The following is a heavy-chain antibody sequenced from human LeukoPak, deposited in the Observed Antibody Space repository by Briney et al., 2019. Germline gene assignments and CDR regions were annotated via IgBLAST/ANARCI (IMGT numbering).Heavy chain of an antibody. CDR2: ISWNSGSI. J-gene: IGHJ4*02. Sequence: GGSLRLSCAASGFTFDDYAMHWVRQTLGKGLEWVSGISWNSGSIGYADSVKGRFTISRDNAKNSLYLQMNSLRAEDTAVYYCAKSGPTYGSFDNWGQGTLVTVSS. V-gene: IGHV3-9*01. CDR1: GFTFDDYA. D-gene: IGHD6-19*01. CDR3: AKSGPTYGSFDN.